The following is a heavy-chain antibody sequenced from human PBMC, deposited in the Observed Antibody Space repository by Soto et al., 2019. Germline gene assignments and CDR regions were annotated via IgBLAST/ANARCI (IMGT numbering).Heavy chain of an antibody. V-gene: IGHV1-18*01. CDR1: GYTFTSYG. CDR2: ISAYNGNT. D-gene: IGHD6-19*01. J-gene: IGHJ5*02. Sequence: QVQLVQSGAEVKKPEASVKVSCKDSGYTFTSYGFSWVRQATRQGLECMEWISAYNGNTNYAQKLQGRVTMTTDTSTSTAYMELRSLRSDDTAVYYCARDQQSIAVAGRVWFDPWGQGTLVTVSS. CDR3: ARDQQSIAVAGRVWFDP.